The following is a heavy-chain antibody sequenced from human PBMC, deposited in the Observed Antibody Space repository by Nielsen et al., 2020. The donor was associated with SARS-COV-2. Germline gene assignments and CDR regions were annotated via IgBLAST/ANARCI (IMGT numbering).Heavy chain of an antibody. V-gene: IGHV3-33*01. J-gene: IGHJ6*02. CDR3: ASNGYPVHYYYYGMDV. CDR2: IWYDGSNE. CDR1: GFSFGTYG. Sequence: GESLKISCAASGFSFGTYGMHWVRQAPGKGLEWVANIWYDGSNENYGDSVRGRFTISRDNSKNTLYLQMNSLTADDTAVYYCASNGYPVHYYYYGMDVWGQGTTVTVSS. D-gene: IGHD1-1*01.